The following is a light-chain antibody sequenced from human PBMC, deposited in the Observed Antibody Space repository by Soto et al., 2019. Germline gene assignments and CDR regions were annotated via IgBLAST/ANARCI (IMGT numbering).Light chain of an antibody. CDR2: DAS. J-gene: IGKJ1*01. Sequence: EIVLTQSPATLSLSPGERATLSCRASQSIGTYLAWYRQKPGQAPRLLIYDASYKATGIPARFSGSGSGTVFTLTISSLEPEDFAFYYCQQRNDWPWTFGQGTQVEIK. V-gene: IGKV3-11*01. CDR1: QSIGTY. CDR3: QQRNDWPWT.